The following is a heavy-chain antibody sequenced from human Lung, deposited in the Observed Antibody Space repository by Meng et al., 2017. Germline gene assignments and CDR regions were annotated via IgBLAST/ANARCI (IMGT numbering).Heavy chain of an antibody. J-gene: IGHJ6*02. CDR1: GFTFSSYA. CDR2: ISGSGGST. V-gene: IGHV3-23*01. D-gene: IGHD3-10*01. CDR3: AKGLYGSGSYYNFDYYYYYGMDV. Sequence: GGSLRLSCAASGFTFSSYAMSWVRQAPGKGPEWVSAISGSGGSTYYADSVKGRFTISRDNSKNTLYLQMNSLRAEDTAVYYCAKGLYGSGSYYNFDYYYYYGMDVWGQGTTVTVSS.